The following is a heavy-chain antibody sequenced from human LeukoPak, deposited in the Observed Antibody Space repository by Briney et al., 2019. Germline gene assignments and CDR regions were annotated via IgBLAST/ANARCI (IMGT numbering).Heavy chain of an antibody. D-gene: IGHD2-2*01. CDR2: IYHSGTT. Sequence: SETLSLTCAVSGESISSTNWWCWVRQSPGSGLEWIGEIYHSGTTEYNPSLESRVTISLDMSNNQFFLDLTSVTAADTAVYYCANKVYGSRTSCYPAGYWGQGILVTVSS. J-gene: IGHJ4*02. CDR1: GESISSTNW. V-gene: IGHV4-4*02. CDR3: ANKVYGSRTSCYPAGY.